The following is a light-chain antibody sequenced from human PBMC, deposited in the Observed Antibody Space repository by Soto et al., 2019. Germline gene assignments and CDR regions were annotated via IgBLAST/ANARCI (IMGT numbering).Light chain of an antibody. CDR1: SGSIANNY. V-gene: IGLV6-57*02. Sequence: NFMLTQPHSVSESPGKTVTISCTGSSGSIANNYVQWFQRRPGSAPTTVIYEDDQRPSGVPDRFSGSIDTSSNSASLTISGLTTEDEADYYCQSYDSGNVVFGGGTKLTVL. CDR2: EDD. J-gene: IGLJ2*01. CDR3: QSYDSGNVV.